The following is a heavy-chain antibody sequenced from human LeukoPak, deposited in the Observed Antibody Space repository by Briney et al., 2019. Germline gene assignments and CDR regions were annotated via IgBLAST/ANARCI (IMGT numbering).Heavy chain of an antibody. CDR3: AKSWCYDSSGYYPFDY. J-gene: IGHJ4*02. CDR2: INHNGNVN. CDR1: GFTFSSYW. Sequence: GGSLRLSCAASGFTFSSYWMNWARQAPGKGLEWVASINHNGNVNYYVDSVKGRFTISRDNAKNSLYLQMSNLRAEDTAVYYCAKSWCYDSSGYYPFDYWGQGTLVTVSS. V-gene: IGHV3-7*03. D-gene: IGHD3-22*01.